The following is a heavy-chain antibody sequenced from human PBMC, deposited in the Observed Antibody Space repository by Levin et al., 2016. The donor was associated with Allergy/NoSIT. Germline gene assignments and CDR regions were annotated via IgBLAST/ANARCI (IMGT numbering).Heavy chain of an antibody. J-gene: IGHJ5*02. CDR2: IIPIFGTA. V-gene: IGHV1-69*01. CDR3: ARSDTNRPQWPTRFDP. Sequence: WVRQAPGQGLEWMGGIIPIFGTANYAQKFQGRVTITADESTSTAYMELSSLRSEDTAVYYCARSDTNRPQWPTRFDPWGQGTLVTVSS. D-gene: IGHD6-19*01.